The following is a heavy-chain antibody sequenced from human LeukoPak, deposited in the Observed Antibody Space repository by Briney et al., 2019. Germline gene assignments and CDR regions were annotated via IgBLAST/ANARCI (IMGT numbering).Heavy chain of an antibody. V-gene: IGHV1-18*01. Sequence: ASVKVSCKASGYIFTSYGITWVRQAPGQGLEWMGWINPYNGKPNYAQKLQGRVTMTTDTSTSTAYMELRSLRSEDTAVYYCARGGNYDILTGYYKAYYYYMDVWGIGTTVTVSS. CDR3: ARGGNYDILTGYYKAYYYYMDV. J-gene: IGHJ6*03. CDR2: INPYNGKP. D-gene: IGHD3-9*01. CDR1: GYIFTSYG.